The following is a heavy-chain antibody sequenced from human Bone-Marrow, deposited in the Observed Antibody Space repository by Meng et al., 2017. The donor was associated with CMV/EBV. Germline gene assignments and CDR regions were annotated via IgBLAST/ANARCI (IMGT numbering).Heavy chain of an antibody. CDR2: IYHSGST. CDR3: ASVRRDIVATGIFDY. D-gene: IGHD5-12*01. CDR1: GYSVSSAYY. V-gene: IGHV4-38-2*02. J-gene: IGHJ4*02. Sequence: SETLSLTCTVSGYSVSSAYYWGWIRQPPGKGLEWIGSIYHSGSTYYNSSLKSRVTISIDTSKNQFSLKLSSVTAADTAVYYCASVRRDIVATGIFDYWGQGTLVTVSS.